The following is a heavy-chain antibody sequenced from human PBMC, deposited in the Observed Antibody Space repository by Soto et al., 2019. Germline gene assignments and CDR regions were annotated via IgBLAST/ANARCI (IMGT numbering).Heavy chain of an antibody. V-gene: IGHV1-69*01. J-gene: IGHJ5*02. Sequence: QVQLVQSGAEVKKPGSSVKVSCKASGGTFSSYAISWVRQAPGQGLEWMGGIIPIFGTANYAQKFQDRVTITADESMSTAYMELSSLRSEDTAVYYCARKGYCGGDCYSNWFDPWGQGTLVTVSS. CDR1: GGTFSSYA. D-gene: IGHD2-21*02. CDR3: ARKGYCGGDCYSNWFDP. CDR2: IIPIFGTA.